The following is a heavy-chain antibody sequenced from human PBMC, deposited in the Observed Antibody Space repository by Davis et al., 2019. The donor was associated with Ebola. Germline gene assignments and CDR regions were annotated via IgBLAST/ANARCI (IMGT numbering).Heavy chain of an antibody. J-gene: IGHJ4*02. D-gene: IGHD4-17*01. Sequence: GESLKISCKDSGYSFTRYWIGWVRQMPGKGLEWMGIIYPGDSDTRYSPSFQGQVTISADRSISTAYLQWSSLKASDTAMYYCARQTTVTTDFDYWGQGTLVTVSS. V-gene: IGHV5-51*01. CDR2: IYPGDSDT. CDR3: ARQTTVTTDFDY. CDR1: GYSFTRYW.